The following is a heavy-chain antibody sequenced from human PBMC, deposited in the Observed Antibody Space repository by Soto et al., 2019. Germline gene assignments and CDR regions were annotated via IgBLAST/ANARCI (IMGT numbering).Heavy chain of an antibody. CDR2: IIPIFGTA. V-gene: IGHV1-69*06. CDR3: ARVSQQWIRLPSGAFDI. D-gene: IGHD5-12*01. CDR1: GGTFSSYA. Sequence: ASVKVSCKASGGTFSSYAISWVRQAPGQGLEWMGGIIPIFGTANYAQKFQGRVTITADKSTSTAYMELSSLRSEDTAVYYCARVSQQWIRLPSGAFDIWCQGTMVTVSS. J-gene: IGHJ3*02.